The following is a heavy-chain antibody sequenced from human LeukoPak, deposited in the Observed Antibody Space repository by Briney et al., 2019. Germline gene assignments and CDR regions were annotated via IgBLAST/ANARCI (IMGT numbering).Heavy chain of an antibody. J-gene: IGHJ4*02. D-gene: IGHD3-22*01. CDR2: IYSGGST. Sequence: GGSLRLSCAASGFTVSSNYMSWVRQAPGKGLEWVSVIYSGGSTYYADSVKGRFTISRHNSKNTLYLQMNSLRAEDTAVYYCARDVSGYYDSSGYYQYWGQGTLVTVSS. CDR1: GFTVSSNY. CDR3: ARDVSGYYDSSGYYQY. V-gene: IGHV3-53*04.